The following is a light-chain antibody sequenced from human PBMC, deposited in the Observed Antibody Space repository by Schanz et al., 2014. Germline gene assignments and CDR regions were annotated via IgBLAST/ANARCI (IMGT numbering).Light chain of an antibody. CDR3: QQYGSLPRT. CDR1: VSVSSNY. Sequence: EIVLTQSPGTLSLSPGERATLSCRASVSVSSNYLAWYQQKPGQAPRLLIYAASRRAPGIPDRFSGSGSGTDFTLTISRLEPEDFAVYYCQQYGSLPRTFGGGTNVEIK. CDR2: AAS. J-gene: IGKJ4*01. V-gene: IGKV3-20*01.